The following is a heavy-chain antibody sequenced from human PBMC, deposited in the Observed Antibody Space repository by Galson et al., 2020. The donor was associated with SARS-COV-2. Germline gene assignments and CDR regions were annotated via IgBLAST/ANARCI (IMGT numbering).Heavy chain of an antibody. CDR1: GYTFTSYA. CDR2: INTNTGNP. V-gene: IGHV7-4-1*02. Sequence: ASVKVSCKASGYTFTSYAMNWVRQAPGQGLEWMGWINTNTGNPTYAQGCTGRFVFSLETSVSTAYLQISSLKAEDTAVYYCARVGRYFDWFLLLNRENYYYYIDVWGKGTTVTVSS. J-gene: IGHJ6*03. CDR3: ARVGRYFDWFLLLNRENYYYYIDV. D-gene: IGHD3-9*01.